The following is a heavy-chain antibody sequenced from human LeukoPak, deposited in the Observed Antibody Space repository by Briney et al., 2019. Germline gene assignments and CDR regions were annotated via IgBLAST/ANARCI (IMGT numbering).Heavy chain of an antibody. V-gene: IGHV4-59*08. J-gene: IGHJ3*02. CDR2: IYYSGST. CDR1: GGSISSYY. Sequence: SETLSLTCTVSGGSISSYYWSWIRQPPGKGLEWFGYIYYSGSTNYNPSLKSRVTISVDTSKNQFSLKLSSVTAADTAVYYCAAIGSLHDAFDIWGQGTMVTVSS. CDR3: AAIGSLHDAFDI.